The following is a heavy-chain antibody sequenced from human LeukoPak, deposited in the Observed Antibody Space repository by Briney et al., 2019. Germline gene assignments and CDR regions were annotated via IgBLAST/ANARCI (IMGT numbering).Heavy chain of an antibody. J-gene: IGHJ4*02. CDR3: ERRRRYYDSSGYYGDRFDY. D-gene: IGHD3-22*01. CDR2: INHSGST. V-gene: IGHV4-34*01. CDR1: GGSFSGYY. Sequence: SETLSLTCAVYGGSFSGYYWSWIRQPPGKGLEWIGEINHSGSTNYNPSLKSRVTISVDTSKNQFSLKLSSVTAADTAVYYCERRRRYYDSSGYYGDRFDYGGQGTLVTVSS.